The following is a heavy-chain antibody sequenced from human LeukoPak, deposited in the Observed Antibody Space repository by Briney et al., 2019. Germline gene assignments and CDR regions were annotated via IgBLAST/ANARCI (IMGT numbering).Heavy chain of an antibody. D-gene: IGHD2-21*01. V-gene: IGHV3-23*01. CDR2: ISGSAGNP. CDR3: ARDLSVVGGPNPCAS. CDR1: GFTYRKYA. Sequence: GGSLRLSCAASGFTYRKYAMSWVRQAPGKGLEGVSAISGSAGNPFSADSVTVRFTISRDNSANTMYLQMNSLRVDDTAVYFCARDLSVVGGPNPCASWGRGTLVTVSS. J-gene: IGHJ5*02.